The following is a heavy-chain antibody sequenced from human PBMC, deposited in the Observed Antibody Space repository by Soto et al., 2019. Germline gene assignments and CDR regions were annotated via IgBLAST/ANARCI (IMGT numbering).Heavy chain of an antibody. Sequence: LRLSFEASGFTFSNFGMNWVRQAPGKGLEWVARVWYDGSSKYYVDSVKGRFTISRDNSKETVYLQMNSLRAEDTGVYYCAREIDSPSDGMDVWGQGTTVTVS. CDR3: AREIDSPSDGMDV. V-gene: IGHV3-33*01. CDR1: GFTFSNFG. D-gene: IGHD2-21*01. J-gene: IGHJ6*02. CDR2: VWYDGSSK.